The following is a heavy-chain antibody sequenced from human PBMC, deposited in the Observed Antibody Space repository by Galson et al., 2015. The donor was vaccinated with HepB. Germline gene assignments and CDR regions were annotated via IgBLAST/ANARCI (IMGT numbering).Heavy chain of an antibody. Sequence: SLRLSCAASGFTFSSYAMHWVRLAPGKGLEWVAVISYDGSNKYYADSVKGRFTISRDNSQNTVYLQMNSLRAEDTAMYYCARGSYEFGASIVPGFDYWGQGTLVTVSS. CDR1: GFTFSSYA. V-gene: IGHV3-30-3*01. CDR3: ARGSYEFGASIVPGFDY. J-gene: IGHJ4*02. CDR2: ISYDGSNK. D-gene: IGHD3-10*01.